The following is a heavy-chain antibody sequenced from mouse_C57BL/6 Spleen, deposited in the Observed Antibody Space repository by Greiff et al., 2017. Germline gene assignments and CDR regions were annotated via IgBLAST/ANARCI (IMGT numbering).Heavy chain of an antibody. V-gene: IGHV1-42*01. J-gene: IGHJ2*01. CDR3: ARREDYGSLDY. CDR1: GYSFTGYY. Sequence: VQLKQSGPELVKPGASVKISCKASGYSFTGYYMNWVKQSPEKSLEWIGEINPSTGGTTYNQKFKAKATLTVDKSSSTAYMQLKSLTSEDSAVYYCARREDYGSLDYWGQGTTLTVSS. D-gene: IGHD1-1*01. CDR2: INPSTGGT.